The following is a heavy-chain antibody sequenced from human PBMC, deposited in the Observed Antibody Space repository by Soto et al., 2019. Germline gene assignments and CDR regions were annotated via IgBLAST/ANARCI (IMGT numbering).Heavy chain of an antibody. CDR3: ARVKDDLWSGMDV. Sequence: GGSLRLSCAASAFTFRGYAMSWVRQAPGKGLEWVSTISGSDNRTYYADSVKGRFTISRDNSKNALYLQMNSQRAEDTAVYYCARVKDDLWSGMDVWGQGTTVTVSS. D-gene: IGHD3-3*01. CDR2: ISGSDNRT. J-gene: IGHJ6*02. V-gene: IGHV3-23*01. CDR1: AFTFRGYA.